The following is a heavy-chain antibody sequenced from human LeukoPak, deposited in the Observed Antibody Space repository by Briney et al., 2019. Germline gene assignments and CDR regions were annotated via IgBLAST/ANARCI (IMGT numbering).Heavy chain of an antibody. D-gene: IGHD6-13*01. V-gene: IGHV3-7*03. J-gene: IGHJ4*02. CDR2: IKQDGSEK. CDR3: ARAGIAAAGTRGLFDY. Sequence: GGSLRLSCAASGFTFSSYWMTWVRQAPGKGLEGVANIKQDGSEKYYVDSVKGRFTISRDNAKNSLYLQMNSLRAEDTAVYYCARAGIAAAGTRGLFDYWGQGTLVTVSS. CDR1: GFTFSSYW.